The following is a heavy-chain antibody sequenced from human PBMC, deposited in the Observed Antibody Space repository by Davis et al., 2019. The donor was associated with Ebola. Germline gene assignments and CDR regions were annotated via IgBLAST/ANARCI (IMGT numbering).Heavy chain of an antibody. CDR3: ARSLTYYYGSGSYYNGGGFDY. J-gene: IGHJ4*02. D-gene: IGHD3-10*01. CDR1: GFTFSSYA. Sequence: PGGSLRLSCAASGFTFSSYAMHWVRQAPGKGLEWVAVISYDGSNKYYADSVKGRFTISRDNSKNTLYVRMNSLRAEDTAVYYCARSLTYYYGSGSYYNGGGFDYWGQGTLVTVSS. V-gene: IGHV3-30-3*01. CDR2: ISYDGSNK.